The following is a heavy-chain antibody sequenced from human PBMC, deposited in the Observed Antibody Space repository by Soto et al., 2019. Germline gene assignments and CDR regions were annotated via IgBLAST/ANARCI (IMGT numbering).Heavy chain of an antibody. D-gene: IGHD3-16*02. CDR1: SASLDSDK. J-gene: IGHJ4*02. V-gene: IGHV4-59*01. CDR3: ARMRGLRDISPFFDH. CDR2: IYPTERT. Sequence: QVHLQESGPGRVTPSETLSLTCAVSSASLDSDKWRWIRHPPRKGLEWIGYIYPTERTNYNPSLRGRVAISIDKCLGQSSLRLDSVLAADAAVCFCARMRGLRDISPFFDHSGQATLVTVYS.